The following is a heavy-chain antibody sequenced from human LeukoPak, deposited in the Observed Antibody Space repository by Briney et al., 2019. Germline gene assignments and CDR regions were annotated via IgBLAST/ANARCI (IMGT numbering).Heavy chain of an antibody. Sequence: GGSLRLSCAASGFTFSSYSMNWVRQAPGKGLEWVSSISSSTSYIYYADSVKGRFTISRDNAKNSLYLQMNSLRAEDTAVYYCARDGRIVGALTPFDYWGQGTLVTVSS. D-gene: IGHD1-26*01. CDR2: ISSSTSYI. CDR3: ARDGRIVGALTPFDY. J-gene: IGHJ4*02. CDR1: GFTFSSYS. V-gene: IGHV3-21*01.